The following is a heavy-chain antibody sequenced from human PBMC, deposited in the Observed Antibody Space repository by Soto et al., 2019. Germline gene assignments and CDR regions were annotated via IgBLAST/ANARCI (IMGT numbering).Heavy chain of an antibody. CDR1: GYTFTNYG. Sequence: ASVKVSCKASGYTFTNYGISWVRQAPGQGLEWMGWINTYNGNTNHAQKLQGRVTMTTDTSTSTAYMELRSLRSDDTAVYYCARVGYYDSSGYTLFFDYWGQGTLVTVSS. CDR3: ARVGYYDSSGYTLFFDY. J-gene: IGHJ4*02. CDR2: INTYNGNT. D-gene: IGHD3-22*01. V-gene: IGHV1-18*01.